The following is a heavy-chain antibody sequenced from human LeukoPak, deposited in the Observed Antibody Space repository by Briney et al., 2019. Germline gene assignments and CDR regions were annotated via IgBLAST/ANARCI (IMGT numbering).Heavy chain of an antibody. D-gene: IGHD6-19*01. Sequence: PSETLSLTCTVSGGSLRSSGHWWVWIRQPPGNGLEWIGSIHYSGKVYYNPSLKSRVTTSVDTSTDQFSLRLSSATAADTAIYYCARQSGDQSSAWYFDAWGQGTLVAVSS. CDR3: ARQSGDQSSAWYFDA. J-gene: IGHJ4*02. CDR2: IHYSGKV. V-gene: IGHV4-39*01. CDR1: GGSLRSSGHW.